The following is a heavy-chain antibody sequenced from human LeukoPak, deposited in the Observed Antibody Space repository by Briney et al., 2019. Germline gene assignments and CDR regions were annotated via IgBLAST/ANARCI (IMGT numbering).Heavy chain of an antibody. CDR2: ISGSGLNT. CDR3: ASDLDPSPFDY. J-gene: IGHJ4*02. V-gene: IGHV3-23*01. Sequence: GGSLRLSCSASGFTFSSYAMTWVRQAPGKGLEWVSSISGSGLNTYYADSVKGRFTISRDNSRNTLYLQMNSLRVEDTAVYYCASDLDPSPFDYWGQGTLVTVSS. CDR1: GFTFSSYA.